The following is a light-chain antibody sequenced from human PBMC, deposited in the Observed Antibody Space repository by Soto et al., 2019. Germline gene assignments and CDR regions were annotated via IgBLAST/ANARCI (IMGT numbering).Light chain of an antibody. Sequence: DIQMTQSPSTLSASVGDRIIITCRASEGISSWLAWYQQKPGKAPKLLIYKASTLESGVPSRFSASGSGTEFTLTISSLQPDDSATYFCHQYSASHTFGGGTKVDI. CDR3: HQYSASHT. V-gene: IGKV1-5*03. J-gene: IGKJ4*01. CDR2: KAS. CDR1: EGISSW.